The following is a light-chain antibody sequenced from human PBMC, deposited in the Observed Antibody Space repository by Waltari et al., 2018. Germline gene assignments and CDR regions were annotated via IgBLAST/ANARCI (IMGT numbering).Light chain of an antibody. J-gene: IGLJ2*01. Sequence: SSELTQDPAVSVALGQTVRITCQGDSLRTDYVSWFQQKAGKAPTLVIYGTNNRPSGIPDRCSASTSGSRASLPIIGAQAEDEADYYCHSRDSNGDVLIGGGTKVTVV. CDR1: SLRTDY. CDR3: HSRDSNGDVL. CDR2: GTN. V-gene: IGLV3-19*01.